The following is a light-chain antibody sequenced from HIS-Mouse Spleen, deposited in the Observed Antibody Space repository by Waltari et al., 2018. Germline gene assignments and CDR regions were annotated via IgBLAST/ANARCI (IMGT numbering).Light chain of an antibody. J-gene: IGLJ2*01. Sequence: QSALTQPPSASGSPGQSVTISCTGTSSDVGGYNYVSWYQQHPGKAPKLMIYEVSKRPSGVPDRFSGSKSCNTASLTVSGLQAEDEAEYYCSSYAGSNNFVVFGGGTKLTVL. CDR1: SSDVGGYNY. CDR2: EVS. CDR3: SSYAGSNNFVV. V-gene: IGLV2-8*01.